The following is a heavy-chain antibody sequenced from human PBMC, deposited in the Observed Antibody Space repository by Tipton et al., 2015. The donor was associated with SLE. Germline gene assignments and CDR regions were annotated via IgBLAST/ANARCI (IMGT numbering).Heavy chain of an antibody. V-gene: IGHV4-34*01. D-gene: IGHD3-3*01. CDR3: AIEMSTYDFWSGGDRYYCMDV. J-gene: IGHJ6*03. Sequence: TLSLTCAVYGGSFSGYYWSWIRQPPGKGLEWIGEINHSGSTNYNPSLKSRVTISVDTSKNQFSLKLGSVTAADTAVYYCAIEMSTYDFWSGGDRYYCMDVWGKGSTVTVSS. CDR1: GGSFSGYY. CDR2: INHSGST.